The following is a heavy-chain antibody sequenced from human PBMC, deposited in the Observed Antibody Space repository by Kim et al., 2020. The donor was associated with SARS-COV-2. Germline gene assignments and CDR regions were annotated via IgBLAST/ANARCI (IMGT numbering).Heavy chain of an antibody. Sequence: GESLKISCKGSGYSFTSYWIGWVHQMPGKGLEWMGIIYPGESDTRYSPSFQGQGTISSDKSISTAYLQWSRLKASDTAMYYCAKGFCSGGSCYSDYGMDVWGEGSTVTVPS. V-gene: IGHV5-51*07. CDR3: AKGFCSGGSCYSDYGMDV. CDR1: GYSFTSYW. CDR2: IYPGESDT. J-gene: IGHJ6*04. D-gene: IGHD2-15*01.